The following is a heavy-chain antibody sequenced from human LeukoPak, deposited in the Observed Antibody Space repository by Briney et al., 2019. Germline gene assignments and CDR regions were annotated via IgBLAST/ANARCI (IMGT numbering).Heavy chain of an antibody. CDR3: AKGETTVTTYFDY. Sequence: GGSLRLSCAASGFTFSNAWMSWVRQAPGKGLEWVGRIKSKTDGGTTDYAAPVKGRFTISRDDSKNTLYLQMNSLRAEDTAVYDCAKGETTVTTYFDYWGQGTLVTVSS. V-gene: IGHV3-15*01. D-gene: IGHD4-17*01. J-gene: IGHJ4*02. CDR1: GFTFSNAW. CDR2: IKSKTDGGTT.